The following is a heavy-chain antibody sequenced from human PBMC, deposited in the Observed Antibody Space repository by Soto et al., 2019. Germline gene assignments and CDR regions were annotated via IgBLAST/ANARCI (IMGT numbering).Heavy chain of an antibody. CDR2: IIPLFGLP. D-gene: IGHD1-1*01. CDR1: GGTFSTYT. CDR3: AFDVQTGVVYFDN. V-gene: IGHV1-69*02. J-gene: IGHJ4*02. Sequence: QVQLVQSGAEVKKPGSSVKVSCKASGGTFSTYTISWVRQAPGQGPEWLGRIIPLFGLPNHAQKFQDRVTITADKSTDTAYLEMNSLRPEDTAVYYCAFDVQTGVVYFDNWGQGTLVTVSS.